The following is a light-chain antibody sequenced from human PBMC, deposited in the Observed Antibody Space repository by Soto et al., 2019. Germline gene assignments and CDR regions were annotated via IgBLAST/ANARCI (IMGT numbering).Light chain of an antibody. V-gene: IGKV1-5*03. CDR2: KAS. Sequence: IQLTQSPSTLSGSVGDRVTITCRASQTISSWLAWYQQKPGKAPKLLIYKASTLKSGVPSRFSGSGSGTEFTLTISSLQPDDFATYYCQHHNSYSEAFGQGTKVDNK. J-gene: IGKJ1*01. CDR1: QTISSW. CDR3: QHHNSYSEA.